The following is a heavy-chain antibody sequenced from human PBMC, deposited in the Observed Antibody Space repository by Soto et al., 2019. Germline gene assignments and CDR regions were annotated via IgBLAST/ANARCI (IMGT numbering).Heavy chain of an antibody. D-gene: IGHD6-25*01. CDR1: GYTFTSYA. CDR2: INAGNGNT. V-gene: IGHV1-3*01. J-gene: IGHJ4*02. CDR3: ARDLDLSPAWFDY. Sequence: GASVKVSCKASGYTFTSYAMHWVRQAPGQRLEWMGWINAGNGNTKYSQKFQGRVTITRDTSASTAYMELSSLRSEDTAVYYCARDLDLSPAWFDYWGQGTLVTVSS.